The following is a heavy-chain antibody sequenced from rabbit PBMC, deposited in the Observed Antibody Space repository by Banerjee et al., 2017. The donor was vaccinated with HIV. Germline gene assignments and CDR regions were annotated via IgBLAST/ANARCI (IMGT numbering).Heavy chain of an antibody. V-gene: IGHV1S40*01. CDR2: ITTIGGTT. Sequence: QSLEESGGDLVKPGASLTLTCTASGFSFSSSYYMCWVRQAPGKGLEWIACITTIGGTTWYASWAKGRFTISKTSSTAVTLQMTSLTAADTATYFCARGAGAGYGYSLWGPGTLVTVS. CDR1: GFSFSSSYY. D-gene: IGHD6-1*01. CDR3: ARGAGAGYGYSL. J-gene: IGHJ4*01.